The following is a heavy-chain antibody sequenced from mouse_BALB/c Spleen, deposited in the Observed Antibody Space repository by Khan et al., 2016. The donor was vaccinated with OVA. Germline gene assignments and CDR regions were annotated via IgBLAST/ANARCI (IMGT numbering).Heavy chain of an antibody. CDR3: ASTTLVAWFAS. V-gene: IGHV1-7*01. J-gene: IGHJ3*01. Sequence: QVQLQQSGAELAKPGASVKMSCKASGYTFTSYWMHWVKQRPGQGLEWIGYINPSTGYTEYNQKFKDKATLTAEKAYSTAYMQLSSLTSEDSAVFYVASTTLVAWFASWGQGTLVTVSA. CDR2: INPSTGYT. CDR1: GYTFTSYW. D-gene: IGHD1-1*01.